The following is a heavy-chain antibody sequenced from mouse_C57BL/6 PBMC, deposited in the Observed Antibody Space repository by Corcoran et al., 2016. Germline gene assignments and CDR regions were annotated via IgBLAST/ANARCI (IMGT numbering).Heavy chain of an antibody. CDR2: ILPGSGST. J-gene: IGHJ2*01. CDR3: SRSAGTWYFDY. D-gene: IGHD4-1*01. CDR1: GYTFTGYW. Sequence: QVQLQQSGAELMKPGASVKLSCKATGYTFTGYWIEWVKQRPGHGLEWIGEILPGSGSTNYNEKFKGKATFTADTSSNTAYMQLSSLTTEDSASSSLSRSAGTWYFDYWGQGTTRTVAS. V-gene: IGHV1-9*01.